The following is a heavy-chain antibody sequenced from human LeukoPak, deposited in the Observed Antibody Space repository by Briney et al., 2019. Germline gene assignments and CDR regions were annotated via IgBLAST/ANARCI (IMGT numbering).Heavy chain of an antibody. J-gene: IGHJ4*02. CDR2: ISTYCGNT. Sequence: ASVNVSCKASGYTFTSYGISWVRQAPGQGLEWMGWISTYCGNTNYPENLQGRVTLTTDTSTSTVYMELRSLRSDDTAVYYCARDHSIYFYGSGSFADYWGQGNLVPVSS. D-gene: IGHD3-10*01. CDR3: ARDHSIYFYGSGSFADY. V-gene: IGHV1-18*01. CDR1: GYTFTSYG.